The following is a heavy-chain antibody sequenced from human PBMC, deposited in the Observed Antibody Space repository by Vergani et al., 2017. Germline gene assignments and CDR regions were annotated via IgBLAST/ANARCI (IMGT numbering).Heavy chain of an antibody. Sequence: QVQLQPWGAGVVKPSGTLSLTCAVFCESFSSFYCSWIRQPPGKGVEWSGEINNDGHTNYNPSLESRVTVSRDTAKNQFSLNLMSVTAADTAMYYCAVRPRVNLVGGEIVTKRTFDYWSQGSLVTVSS. J-gene: IGHJ4*02. V-gene: IGHV4-34*02. D-gene: IGHD3-10*01. CDR2: INNDGHT. CDR3: AVRPRVNLVGGEIVTKRTFDY. CDR1: CESFSSFY.